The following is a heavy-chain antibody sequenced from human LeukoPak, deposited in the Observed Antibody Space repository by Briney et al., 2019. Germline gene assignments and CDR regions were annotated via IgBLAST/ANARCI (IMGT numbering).Heavy chain of an antibody. D-gene: IGHD3-3*01. CDR3: ARARNYDFWSGPLGFYYYMDV. CDR1: GFTFSSYW. Sequence: PGGSLRLSCAASGFTFSSYWMSWVRQAPGKGLEWVANIKQDGSEKYYVDSVKGRFTISRDNAKNSLYLQMNCLRAEDTAVYYCARARNYDFWSGPLGFYYYMDVWGKGTTVTVSS. V-gene: IGHV3-7*01. J-gene: IGHJ6*03. CDR2: IKQDGSEK.